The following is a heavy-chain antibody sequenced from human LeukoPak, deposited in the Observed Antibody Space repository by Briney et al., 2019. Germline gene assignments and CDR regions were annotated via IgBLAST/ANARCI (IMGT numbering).Heavy chain of an antibody. CDR2: IYHSGST. Sequence: SETLSLTCTVSGGSISSSSYYWGWIRQPPGKGLEWIGYIYHSGSTYYNPSLKSRVTISVDRSKNQFSLKLSSVTAADTAVYYCASHTPYYYDSSGYLADAFDIWGQGTMVTVSS. CDR1: GGSISSSSYY. CDR3: ASHTPYYYDSSGYLADAFDI. V-gene: IGHV4-39*07. J-gene: IGHJ3*02. D-gene: IGHD3-22*01.